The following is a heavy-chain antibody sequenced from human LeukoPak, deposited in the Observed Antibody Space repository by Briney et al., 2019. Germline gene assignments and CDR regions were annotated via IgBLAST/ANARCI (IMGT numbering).Heavy chain of an antibody. J-gene: IGHJ4*02. CDR1: GGSISSYY. V-gene: IGHV4-59*01. Sequence: SETLSLTCTVSGGSISSYYWSWIRQPPGKGLEWMGYIYYSGSTNYNPSLKSRVTISVDTSKNQFSLKLSSVTAADTAVYYCARGRRGWVDYWGQGTLVTVSS. CDR3: ARGRRGWVDY. CDR2: IYYSGST. D-gene: IGHD6-19*01.